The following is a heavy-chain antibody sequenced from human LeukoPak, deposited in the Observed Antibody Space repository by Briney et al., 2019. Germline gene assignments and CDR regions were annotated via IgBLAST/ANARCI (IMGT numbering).Heavy chain of an antibody. CDR2: ISAYNGNT. J-gene: IGHJ4*02. CDR3: AIGVDHCSSTSCPNGY. CDR1: GYTFTSYN. V-gene: IGHV1-18*01. Sequence: ASVKVSCKASGYTFTSYNISWVRQAPGQGLEWMGWISAYNGNTNYAQKLQGRVTMTTDTSTSTAYMELRSLRSDDTAVYYCAIGVDHCSSTSCPNGYWGQGTLVTVSS. D-gene: IGHD2-2*01.